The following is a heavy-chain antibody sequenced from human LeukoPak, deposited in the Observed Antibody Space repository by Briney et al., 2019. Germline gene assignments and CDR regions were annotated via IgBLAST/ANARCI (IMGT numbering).Heavy chain of an antibody. CDR1: GFTFSSYA. Sequence: PGGSLRLSCAASGFTFSSYAMSWVRQAPGKRLEWVSAISGSGGSTYYADSVKGRFTISRDNSKNTLYLQMNSLRAEDTAVYYCAIRNHYDFWSGAPWGQGTLVTVSS. CDR2: ISGSGGST. CDR3: AIRNHYDFWSGAP. J-gene: IGHJ5*02. D-gene: IGHD3-3*01. V-gene: IGHV3-23*01.